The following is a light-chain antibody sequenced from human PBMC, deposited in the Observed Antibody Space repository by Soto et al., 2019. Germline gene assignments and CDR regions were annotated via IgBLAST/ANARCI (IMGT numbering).Light chain of an antibody. Sequence: DIQRTQSPSTLSGSVGDRVTITCRASQTISSWLAWYQKKPGKDPNLLIYKASTLKSGVPSRFSGSGSGTEFNLTISRLQTDDFATYECQHSNSYSEAFCQVTKVDIK. CDR2: KAS. V-gene: IGKV1-5*03. CDR3: QHSNSYSEA. CDR1: QTISSW. J-gene: IGKJ1*01.